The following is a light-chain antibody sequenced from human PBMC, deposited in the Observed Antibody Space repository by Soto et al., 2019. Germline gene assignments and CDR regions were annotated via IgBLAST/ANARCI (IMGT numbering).Light chain of an antibody. V-gene: IGKV3-11*01. Sequence: EIVLTQSPVTLSLSPGERATLSCRASQTVSNHLAWYQQKPGQAPRLLIYDASRRVTGIPARFSGSGSGTDFTLTLSSLEHEDFAVYYCQQRAGSSTFGQGTRLEIK. J-gene: IGKJ5*01. CDR1: QTVSNH. CDR3: QQRAGSST. CDR2: DAS.